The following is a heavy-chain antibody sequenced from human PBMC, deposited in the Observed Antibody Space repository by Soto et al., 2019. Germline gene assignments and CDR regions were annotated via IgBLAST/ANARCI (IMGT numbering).Heavy chain of an antibody. D-gene: IGHD6-13*01. Sequence: QVQLVESGGGVVQPGRSLRLSCAASGFTFNNYGMHWVRQAPGKGLEWVAVIWNDGSGYYYANSVKGRFTISRDNSKNTLYLQMSSLRAEDTAVYYCARRQISPPTRGAAAARGAMDVW. CDR3: ARRQISPPTRGAAAARGAMDV. CDR1: GFTFNNYG. J-gene: IGHJ6*01. V-gene: IGHV3-33*01. CDR2: IWNDGSGY.